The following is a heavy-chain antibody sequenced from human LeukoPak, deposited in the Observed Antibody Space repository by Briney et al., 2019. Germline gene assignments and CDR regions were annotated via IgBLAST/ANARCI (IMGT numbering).Heavy chain of an antibody. CDR2: IIPIFGTA. J-gene: IGHJ6*04. CDR1: GGTFSSYA. V-gene: IGHV1-69*01. Sequence: SVKVSCKASGGTFSSYAISWVRQAPGQGLEWMGGIIPIFGTANYAQKFQGRVTITADESTSTAYMELSSLRSEDTAVYYYARDWEDIVVVPAAAPNSYYYGMDVWGKGTTVTVSS. CDR3: ARDWEDIVVVPAAAPNSYYYGMDV. D-gene: IGHD2-2*01.